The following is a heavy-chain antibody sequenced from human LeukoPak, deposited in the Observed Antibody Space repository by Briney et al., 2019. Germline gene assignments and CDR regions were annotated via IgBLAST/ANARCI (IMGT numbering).Heavy chain of an antibody. J-gene: IGHJ6*02. V-gene: IGHV3-48*02. CDR1: GFTFSSHD. CDR2: ISSSSSTT. CDR3: ARVSYNYYGMDV. D-gene: IGHD5-24*01. Sequence: GGSLRLSCAASGFTFSSHDMSWVRQAPGEGLEWVSYISSSSSTTYYADSVKGRFTISRDNAKNLLYLQVNSLRDEDTAVYYCARVSYNYYGMDVWGQGTTVTVSS.